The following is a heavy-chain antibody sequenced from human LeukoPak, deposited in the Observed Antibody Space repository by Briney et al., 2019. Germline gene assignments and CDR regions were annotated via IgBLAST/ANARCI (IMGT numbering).Heavy chain of an antibody. CDR1: GFTFSSYG. CDR2: IWYDGSNK. V-gene: IGHV3-33*01. CDR3: ARVSPEIVVVTGTGAPDF. Sequence: GGSLRLSCAASGFTFSSYGIHWVRQAPGKVLEWVAVIWYDGSNKYYADSVKGRFTISRDNSKNTVYLQMNSLRVEDTAVYYCARVSPEIVVVTGTGAPDFWGQGTLVTVSS. J-gene: IGHJ4*02. D-gene: IGHD2-21*02.